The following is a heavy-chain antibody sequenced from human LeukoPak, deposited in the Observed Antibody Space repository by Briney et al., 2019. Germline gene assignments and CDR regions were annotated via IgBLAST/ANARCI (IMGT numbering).Heavy chain of an antibody. V-gene: IGHV3-23*01. Sequence: GGSLRLSCAASGFTFSSYAMSWVRQAPGKGLEWISGISGSGGSTYYADSVKGRFTISRDNAKNSLYLQMNSLRAEDTAVYYCARVFGAGYSDYWGQGTLVTVSS. J-gene: IGHJ4*02. CDR1: GFTFSSYA. CDR2: ISGSGGST. D-gene: IGHD4/OR15-4a*01. CDR3: ARVFGAGYSDY.